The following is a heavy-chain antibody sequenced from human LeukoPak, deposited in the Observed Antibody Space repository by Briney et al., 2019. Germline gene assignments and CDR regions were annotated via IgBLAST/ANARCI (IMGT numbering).Heavy chain of an antibody. D-gene: IGHD6-13*01. J-gene: IGHJ4*02. CDR1: GGSISSYY. CDR2: IYYSGST. CDR3: ARGTPYSSSWSSRYYFDY. Sequence: SETLSLTCTVSGGSISSYYWSWIRQPPGKGLEWIGYIYYSGSTNYNPSLKSRVTISVDTSKNQFSLKLSSVTAADTAVYYCARGTPYSSSWSSRYYFDYWGQGTLVTVSS. V-gene: IGHV4-59*01.